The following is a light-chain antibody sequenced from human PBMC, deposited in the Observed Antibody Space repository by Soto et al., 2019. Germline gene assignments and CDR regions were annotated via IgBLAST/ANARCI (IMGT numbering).Light chain of an antibody. V-gene: IGKV3-20*01. CDR3: KQYGSTPRT. Sequence: ETVLTQSPGTLSLSPGDRATLSCRASQSVSSSYLAWYQQKPGQAPRLLIYDASRRATGIPDRFSGSGSGTDLTLTISRLEPEDFAVYYCKQYGSTPRTCVQGTKV. J-gene: IGKJ1*01. CDR2: DAS. CDR1: QSVSSSY.